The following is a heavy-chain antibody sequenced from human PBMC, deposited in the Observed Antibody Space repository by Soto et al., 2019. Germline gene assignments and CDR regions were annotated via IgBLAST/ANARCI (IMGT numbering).Heavy chain of an antibody. CDR2: IYWDDDN. Sequence: QITLKESGPTLVTPTQTLTLTCTFSGFSLTSNAVGVGWFRQPPGKALEWLALIYWDDDNHYSPSLKSRLTFTKDTPKNQVVRIMTNMDPVDTATYYCAHGSGWLFDFWGQGTLVTLSS. V-gene: IGHV2-5*02. D-gene: IGHD6-19*01. J-gene: IGHJ4*02. CDR1: GFSLTSNAVG. CDR3: AHGSGWLFDF.